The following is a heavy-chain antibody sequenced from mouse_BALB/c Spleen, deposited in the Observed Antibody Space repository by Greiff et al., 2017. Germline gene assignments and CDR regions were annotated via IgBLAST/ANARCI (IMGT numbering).Heavy chain of an antibody. J-gene: IGHJ4*01. CDR1: GFTFNTYA. CDR2: IRSKSNNYAT. D-gene: IGHD2-1*01. V-gene: IGHV10-1*02. CDR3: VRHYGNPLYAMDY. Sequence: EVKLMESGGGLVQPKGSLKLSCAASGFTFNTYAMNWVRQAPGKGLEWVARIRSKSNNYATYYADSVKDRFTISRDDSQSMLYLQMNNLKTEDTAMYYCVRHYGNPLYAMDYWGQGTSVTVSS.